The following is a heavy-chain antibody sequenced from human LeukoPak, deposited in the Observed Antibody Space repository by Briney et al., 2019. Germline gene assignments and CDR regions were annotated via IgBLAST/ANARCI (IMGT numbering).Heavy chain of an antibody. J-gene: IGHJ4*02. V-gene: IGHV3-7*01. CDR1: GSTFSSYW. CDR3: ARDSSDGFDS. Sequence: GGSLRLSCAASGSTFSSYWMSWVRQAPGKGLEWVANIKQDGSEKCYVDSVKGRFTISRDNAKNSLYLQMNSLRAEDTAVYYCARDSSDGFDSWGQGTLVTVSS. CDR2: IKQDGSEK. D-gene: IGHD5-24*01.